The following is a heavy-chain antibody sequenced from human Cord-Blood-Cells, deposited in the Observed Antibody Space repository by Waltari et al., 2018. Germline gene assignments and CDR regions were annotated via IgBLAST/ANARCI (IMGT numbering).Heavy chain of an antibody. CDR1: GFTFSSYG. Sequence: QVQLVESGGGVVQPGRSLRLPCAASGFTFSSYGMHWVRQAPGKGLEWVAIISYDGSNKYYADSVKGRFTISRDNSKNTLYLQMNSLRAEDTAVYYCAKDMMGRRYEGSAFDIWGQGTMVTVSS. D-gene: IGHD3-10*01. J-gene: IGHJ3*02. CDR2: ISYDGSNK. CDR3: AKDMMGRRYEGSAFDI. V-gene: IGHV3-30*18.